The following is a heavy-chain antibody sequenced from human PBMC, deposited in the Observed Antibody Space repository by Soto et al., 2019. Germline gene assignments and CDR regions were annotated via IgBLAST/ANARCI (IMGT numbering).Heavy chain of an antibody. CDR1: GFTFSSYA. V-gene: IGHV3-23*01. CDR2: ISGSGGST. D-gene: IGHD5-18*01. J-gene: IGHJ4*02. CDR3: AKLQAYTYGPGAYFDY. Sequence: PGGSLRLSCAASGFTFSSYAMSWVRQAQGQGLEWVSAISGSGGSTDSVDSVKGRFTISRDNSKNTLYLQMNSLRAEDSAVYYCAKLQAYTYGPGAYFDYWGQGTLVTVSS.